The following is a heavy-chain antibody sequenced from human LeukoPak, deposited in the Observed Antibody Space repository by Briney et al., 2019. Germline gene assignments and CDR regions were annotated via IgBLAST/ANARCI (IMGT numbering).Heavy chain of an antibody. V-gene: IGHV1-8*03. CDR3: ARALPYCSGGSCYEVAYYFDY. Sequence: ASVKVSCKASGYTFTSYDINWVRQATGQGLEWMGWMNPNSGNTGYAQKFQGRVTITRNTSISTAYMELSSLRSEDTAVYYCARALPYCSGGSCYEVAYYFDYWGQGTLVTVSS. CDR2: MNPNSGNT. J-gene: IGHJ4*02. CDR1: GYTFTSYD. D-gene: IGHD2-15*01.